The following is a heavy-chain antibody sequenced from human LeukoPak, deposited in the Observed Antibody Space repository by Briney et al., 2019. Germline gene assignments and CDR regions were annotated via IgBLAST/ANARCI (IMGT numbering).Heavy chain of an antibody. V-gene: IGHV5-51*01. CDR2: IYPGDSDT. CDR1: GYSFTSYW. J-gene: IGHJ5*02. CDR3: ARGPPPDYYDSSGYPPGWFDP. D-gene: IGHD3-22*01. Sequence: GGSLRLSCAASGYSFTSYWIGWVRQMPGKGLEWMGIIYPGDSDTRYSPSFQGQVTISAGKSISTAYLQWSSLKASDTAMYYCARGPPPDYYDSSGYPPGWFDPWGQGTLVTVSS.